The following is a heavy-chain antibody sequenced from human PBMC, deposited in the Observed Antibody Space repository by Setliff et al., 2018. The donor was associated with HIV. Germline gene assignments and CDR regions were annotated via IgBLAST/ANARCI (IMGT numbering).Heavy chain of an antibody. CDR1: GFTLSSYW. CDR3: ARDYHAFRMIVVVDNYYGMDV. V-gene: IGHV3-7*01. D-gene: IGHD3-22*01. CDR2: IKQDGSEK. Sequence: GGSLRLSCAASGFTLSSYWMSWVRQAPGKGLEWVANIKQDGSEKNYVDSVKGRFTISRDNAKKTLYLQMNSLRAEDTVVHYCARDYHAFRMIVVVDNYYGMDVWGQGTTVTVSS. J-gene: IGHJ6*02.